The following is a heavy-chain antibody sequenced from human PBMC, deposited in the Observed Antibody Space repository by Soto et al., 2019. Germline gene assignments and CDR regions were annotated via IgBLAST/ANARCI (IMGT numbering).Heavy chain of an antibody. V-gene: IGHV1-2*02. CDR3: ARGPPLVRGIGWFDP. CDR2: INPNSGGT. D-gene: IGHD3-10*01. Sequence: QVQLVQSGAEVKKPGASVKVSCKASGYTFTGYYMHWVRQAPGLGLEWMGWINPNSGGTNYAQKIQGRVTMTRDTSISSAYMELSRLRSDDTAVYYCARGPPLVRGIGWFDPWGQGTLVTVSS. J-gene: IGHJ5*02. CDR1: GYTFTGYY.